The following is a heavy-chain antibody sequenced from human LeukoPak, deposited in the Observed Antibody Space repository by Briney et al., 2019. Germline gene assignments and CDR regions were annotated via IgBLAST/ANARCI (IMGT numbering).Heavy chain of an antibody. CDR3: ARVEQDNWFDP. V-gene: IGHV1-69*05. D-gene: IGHD5-24*01. CDR1: GGTFSSYA. Sequence: GAXVKVSCEASGGTFSSYAISWVRQAPGQGLEWMGRIIPIFGTANYAQKFEGRVTITTDESKSTAYMELSSLRSEDTAVYYCARVEQDNWFDPWGQGTLVTVSS. CDR2: IIPIFGTA. J-gene: IGHJ5*02.